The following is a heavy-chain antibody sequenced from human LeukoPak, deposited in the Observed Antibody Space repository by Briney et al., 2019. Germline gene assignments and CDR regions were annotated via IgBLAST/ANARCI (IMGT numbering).Heavy chain of an antibody. V-gene: IGHV3-21*01. CDR3: ARTRGRGAYYDFWSGYPYYYYMDV. Sequence: KSGGSLRLSCAASGFTFSSYSMNWVRQAPGKGLEWVSSISSSSSYIYYADSVKGRFTISRDNAKNSLYLQMNSLRAEDTAVYYCARTRGRGAYYDFWSGYPYYYYMDVWGKGTTVTVSS. J-gene: IGHJ6*03. D-gene: IGHD3-3*01. CDR1: GFTFSSYS. CDR2: ISSSSSYI.